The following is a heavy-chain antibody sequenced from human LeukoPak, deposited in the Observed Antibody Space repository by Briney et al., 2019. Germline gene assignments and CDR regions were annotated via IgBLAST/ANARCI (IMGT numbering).Heavy chain of an antibody. CDR2: IKQDGSEK. CDR1: GFTFSSYW. J-gene: IGHJ4*02. V-gene: IGHV3-7*01. Sequence: GGSLRLSCAASGFTFSSYWMSWVRQAPGKGLEWVANIKQDGSEKYYADSVKGRFTISRDNAKNSLYLQMNSLRAEDTAVYYCAREGLWSQGYFDYWGQGTLVTVSS. CDR3: AREGLWSQGYFDY. D-gene: IGHD5-18*01.